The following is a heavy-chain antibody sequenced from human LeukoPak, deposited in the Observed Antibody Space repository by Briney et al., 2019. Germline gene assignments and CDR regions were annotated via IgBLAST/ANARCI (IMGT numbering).Heavy chain of an antibody. CDR2: IDPADSDS. CDR3: ARLIGAFSESSGYSDY. V-gene: IGHV5-51*01. CDR1: GYSFSSFW. Sequence: GESLKISCKGSGYSFSSFWLGWVRQMPGKGLEWMGLIDPADSDSRYSPSFQGQVIFSVDKSTKTAYLQWSSLKASDTAMYYCARLIGAFSESSGYSDYWGQGTLVTVSS. D-gene: IGHD3-22*01. J-gene: IGHJ4*02.